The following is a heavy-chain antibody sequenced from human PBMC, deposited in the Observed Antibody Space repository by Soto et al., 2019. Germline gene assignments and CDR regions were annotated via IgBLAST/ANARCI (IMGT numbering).Heavy chain of an antibody. CDR3: AREAVAAAGPPFDY. J-gene: IGHJ4*02. V-gene: IGHV4-30-4*01. D-gene: IGHD6-13*01. CDR2: IYYSGST. Sequence: PSETLSLTCTVSGGSISSGDYYWSWIRQPPGKGLEWIGYIYYSGSTYYNPSLKSRVTISVDTSKNQFSLKLSSVTAAVTAVYYCAREAVAAAGPPFDYWGQGTLVTVSS. CDR1: GGSISSGDYY.